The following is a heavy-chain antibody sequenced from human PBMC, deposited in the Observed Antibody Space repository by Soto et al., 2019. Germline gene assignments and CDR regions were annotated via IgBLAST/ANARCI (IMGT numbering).Heavy chain of an antibody. V-gene: IGHV1-18*01. CDR2: ISAYNGNT. D-gene: IGHD2-21*02. J-gene: IGHJ6*02. CDR1: GYTFTSYG. Sequence: GASVKVSCKASGYTFTSYGISWVRQAPGQGLEWMGWISAYNGNTNYAQKLQGRVTMTTDTSTSTAYMELRSLRSDDTAVYYCAREGEGVSCGGDCVYYYYGMDVWGQGTTVTVSS. CDR3: AREGEGVSCGGDCVYYYYGMDV.